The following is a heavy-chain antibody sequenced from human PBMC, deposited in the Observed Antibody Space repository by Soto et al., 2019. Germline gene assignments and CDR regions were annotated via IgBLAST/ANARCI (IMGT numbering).Heavy chain of an antibody. Sequence: EVHLVESGGGLVQPGGSLKLSCAASGFTFSGFAMHWVRQASGNGLEWVGRIRSNTNSYATAFDVSVNGIFTISRDDSMNTTYLQMNGLKTDDTAVYFCTGLPEDSDSRGDYSPPFDYWGQGTLVTGSS. CDR2: IRSNTNSYAT. CDR3: TGLPEDSDSRGDYSPPFDY. V-gene: IGHV3-73*02. D-gene: IGHD3-22*01. J-gene: IGHJ4*02. CDR1: GFTFSGFA.